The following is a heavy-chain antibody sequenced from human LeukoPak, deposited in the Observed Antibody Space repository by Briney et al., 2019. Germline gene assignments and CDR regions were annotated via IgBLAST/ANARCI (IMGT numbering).Heavy chain of an antibody. CDR2: IWYDGSNK. CDR3: ARDAAYCGGDCYSELGAFDI. Sequence: GGSLRLSCAASGFTFSSYAMSWVRQAPGKGLEWVSVIWYDGSNKYYADSVKGRFTISRDNSKNTLYLQMNSLRAEDTAVYYCARDAAYCGGDCYSELGAFDIWGQGTMVTVSS. J-gene: IGHJ3*02. CDR1: GFTFSSYA. D-gene: IGHD2-21*02. V-gene: IGHV3-33*08.